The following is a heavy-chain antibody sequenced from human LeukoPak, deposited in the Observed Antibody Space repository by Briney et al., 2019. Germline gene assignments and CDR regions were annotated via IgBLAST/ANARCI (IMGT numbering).Heavy chain of an antibody. J-gene: IGHJ1*01. V-gene: IGHV3-30*03. CDR2: ISYDESKI. CDR3: ARRPVAAEYFQY. Sequence: GGSLRLSCTGSGFSFTNYAMHWVRQAPGEGLEWVAVISYDESKIYYADSVKGRFTISRDLSTNTLYLQMNSLTTEDTAMYFCARRPVAAEYFQYWGQGTLVTVSS. D-gene: IGHD6-25*01. CDR1: GFSFTNYA.